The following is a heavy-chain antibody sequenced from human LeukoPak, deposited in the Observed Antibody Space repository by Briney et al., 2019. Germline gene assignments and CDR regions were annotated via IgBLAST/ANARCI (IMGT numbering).Heavy chain of an antibody. V-gene: IGHV4-34*01. CDR2: INHSGST. CDR1: GGSLSGYY. CDR3: ARVRALLYYYDSSGYYGTLGYYYYYYMDV. Sequence: TSETLSLTCAVYGGSLSGYYWSWIRQPPGKGLEWIGEINHSGSTNYNPSLKSRVTISVDTSKNQFSLKLSSVTAADTAVYYCARVRALLYYYDSSGYYGTLGYYYYYYMDVWGKGTTVTVSS. J-gene: IGHJ6*03. D-gene: IGHD3-22*01.